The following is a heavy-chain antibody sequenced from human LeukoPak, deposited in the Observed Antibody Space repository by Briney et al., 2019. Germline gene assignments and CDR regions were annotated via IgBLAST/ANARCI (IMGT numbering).Heavy chain of an antibody. D-gene: IGHD6-13*01. CDR3: ALAAAGTLDY. Sequence: GGSLRLSCAASGFTFNDYYMSWIRQTPGKGLEWVSYISSSGSIIYDADSVKGRFTISRDNAKNSLYLQMNSLRAEDTAVYYCALAAAGTLDYWGQGTLVTVSS. CDR2: ISSSGSII. V-gene: IGHV3-11*04. J-gene: IGHJ4*02. CDR1: GFTFNDYY.